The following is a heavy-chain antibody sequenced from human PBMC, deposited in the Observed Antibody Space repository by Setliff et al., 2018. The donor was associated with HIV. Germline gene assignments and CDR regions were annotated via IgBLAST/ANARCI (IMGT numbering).Heavy chain of an antibody. J-gene: IGHJ4*02. CDR2: INHSGST. CDR1: GGSFSGYY. D-gene: IGHD3-10*01. V-gene: IGHV4-34*01. Sequence: PSETLSLTCAVYGGSFSGYYWSWIRQPPGKGLEWIGEINHSGSTNYNPSLKSRVTISVDTSKNQFSLKLSSVTAADTAVYYCARIPRNYYDSGSFDYWGQGTLVTVSS. CDR3: ARIPRNYYDSGSFDY.